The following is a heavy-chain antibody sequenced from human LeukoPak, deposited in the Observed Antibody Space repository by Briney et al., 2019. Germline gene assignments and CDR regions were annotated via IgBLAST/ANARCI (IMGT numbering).Heavy chain of an antibody. CDR3: AKGAYDYIEIAYFDS. CDR2: LIGSSGST. J-gene: IGHJ4*02. D-gene: IGHD5-12*01. V-gene: IGHV3-23*01. Sequence: GGSLRLSCAPSGFTSTKYAMNWARQAPGRGLEWVSVLIGSSGSTDYADSVKGRFTMSRDISKNTLFLQMNSLRAEDTAIYYCAKGAYDYIEIAYFDSWGQGTLVTVSS. CDR1: GFTSTKYA.